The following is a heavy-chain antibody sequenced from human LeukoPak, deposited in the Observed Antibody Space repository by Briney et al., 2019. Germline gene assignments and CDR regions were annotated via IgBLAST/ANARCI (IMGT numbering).Heavy chain of an antibody. V-gene: IGHV1-2*06. D-gene: IGHD3-3*01. Sequence: ASVKVSCKASGYTFTSYDISWVRQATGQGLEWMGRINPNSGGTNYAQKFQGRVTMTRDTSISTAYMELSRLRSDDTAVYYCARGPITIFGVVILHDYWGQGTLVTVSS. CDR1: GYTFTSYD. CDR3: ARGPITIFGVVILHDY. J-gene: IGHJ4*02. CDR2: INPNSGGT.